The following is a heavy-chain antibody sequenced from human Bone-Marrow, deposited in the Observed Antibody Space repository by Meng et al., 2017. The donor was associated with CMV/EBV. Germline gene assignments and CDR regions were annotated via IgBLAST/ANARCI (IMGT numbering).Heavy chain of an antibody. Sequence: GESLKISCAASGFTFSNYGMHWVRQAPGKGLEWVAFIHYAGSNKYYTGSVKGRFTISRDNSKNTLYVQMNSLRSDDTAVYYCARVSHSSSGWRGPFDYWGQGTLVTVSS. CDR3: ARVSHSSSGWRGPFDY. J-gene: IGHJ4*02. CDR1: GFTFSNYG. D-gene: IGHD6-19*01. V-gene: IGHV3-30*02. CDR2: IHYAGSNK.